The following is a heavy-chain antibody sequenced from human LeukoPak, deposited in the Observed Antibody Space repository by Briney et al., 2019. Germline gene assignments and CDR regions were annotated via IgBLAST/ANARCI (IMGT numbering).Heavy chain of an antibody. J-gene: IGHJ4*02. CDR3: ASLGERDGYNSDFDY. Sequence: SQTLSLTWTVSGGSIRSGGYYWSWIRQPPGKGLEWIGYIYHSGSTYYNPSLKSRVTISVDRSKNQFSLKLSSVTAADTAVYYCASLGERDGYNSDFDYWGQGTLVTVSS. CDR2: IYHSGST. V-gene: IGHV4-30-2*01. CDR1: GGSIRSGGYY. D-gene: IGHD5-24*01.